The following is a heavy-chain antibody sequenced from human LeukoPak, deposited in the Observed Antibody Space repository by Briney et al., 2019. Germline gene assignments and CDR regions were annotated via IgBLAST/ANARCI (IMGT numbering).Heavy chain of an antibody. V-gene: IGHV4-39*01. J-gene: IGHJ1*01. D-gene: IGHD3-3*01. CDR1: GGSINSSSYY. Sequence: PSETLSLTCTVSGGSINSSSYYWGWIRQPPGKGLEWIGSIYYSGSTYYNPSLKSRVTISVDTSKNQFSLKLSSVTAADTAVYYCARHLSDFWSGYLSYFQHWGPGTLVTVSS. CDR2: IYYSGST. CDR3: ARHLSDFWSGYLSYFQH.